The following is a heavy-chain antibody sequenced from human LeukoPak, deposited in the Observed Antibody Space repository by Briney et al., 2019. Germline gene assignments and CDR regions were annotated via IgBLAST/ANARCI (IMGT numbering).Heavy chain of an antibody. D-gene: IGHD5-12*01. J-gene: IGHJ6*03. CDR1: GYTFTSYG. V-gene: IGHV1-18*01. CDR3: ARGMATVDYYYYYMDV. CDR2: ISAYNGNT. Sequence: ASVKVSCKASGYTFTSYGISWVRQAPGQGLEWMGWISAYNGNTSYAQKLQGRVTMTTDTSTSTAYMELRSLRSDDTAVYYCARGMATVDYYYYYMDVWGKGTTVTVSS.